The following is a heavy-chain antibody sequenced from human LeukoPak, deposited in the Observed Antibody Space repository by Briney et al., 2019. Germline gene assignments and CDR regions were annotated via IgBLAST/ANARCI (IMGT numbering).Heavy chain of an antibody. CDR1: GFTFSSYG. J-gene: IGHJ4*02. Sequence: PGGSLRLSCAASGFTFSSYGMHWVRQAPGKGLEWVAVISYDGSNKYYADSVKGRFTISRDNSKNTLYLQMNSLRAEDTAVYYCARDLNRFWSGYYEGGFDYWGQGTLVTVSS. D-gene: IGHD3-3*01. CDR3: ARDLNRFWSGYYEGGFDY. CDR2: ISYDGSNK. V-gene: IGHV3-30*03.